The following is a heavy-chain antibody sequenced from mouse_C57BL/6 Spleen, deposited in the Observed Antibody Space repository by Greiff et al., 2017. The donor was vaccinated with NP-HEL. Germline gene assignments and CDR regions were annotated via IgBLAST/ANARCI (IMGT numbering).Heavy chain of an antibody. D-gene: IGHD2-12*01. CDR2: IYPGGGNT. Sequence: QVQLKQSGAELVRPGASVKLSCKASGYTFTDYYINWVKQRPGQGLEWIARIYPGGGNTYYNEKFKGKATLTAEQSSSTAYMQLSSLTSEDSAVYFCARSGLYSYYFDYWGQGTTLTVSS. J-gene: IGHJ2*01. CDR3: ARSGLYSYYFDY. V-gene: IGHV1-76*01. CDR1: GYTFTDYY.